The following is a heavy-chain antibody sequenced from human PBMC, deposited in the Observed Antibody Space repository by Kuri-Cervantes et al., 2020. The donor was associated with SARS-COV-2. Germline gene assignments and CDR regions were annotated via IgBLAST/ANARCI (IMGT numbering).Heavy chain of an antibody. CDR2: ISAYNGNT. Sequence: ASVKVSCKASGYTFTSYGISWVRQAPGQGLEWMGWISAYNGNTKSAQKLQGRVTMTTDTSTSTACMELSSLRSEDTAVYYCARSSGYSSGWSSGRNWFDPWGQGTLVTVSS. V-gene: IGHV1-18*01. D-gene: IGHD6-19*01. CDR1: GYTFTSYG. CDR3: ARSSGYSSGWSSGRNWFDP. J-gene: IGHJ5*02.